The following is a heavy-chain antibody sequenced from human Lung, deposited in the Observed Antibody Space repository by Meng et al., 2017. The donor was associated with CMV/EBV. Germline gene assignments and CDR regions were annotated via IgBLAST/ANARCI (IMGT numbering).Heavy chain of an antibody. V-gene: IGHV4-30-4*01. J-gene: IGHJ4*02. Sequence: QLKLRGSGPGLVKPSPPLSPPCTASSDSISSGEYFWSWIRQPPGKGLEWIGYMDYRGSTFYNPSLKSRVTISVDTSKNQFSLKLSSVTAADTAVYFCARGELLWDYWGQGTLVTVSS. CDR1: SDSISSGEYF. CDR2: MDYRGST. D-gene: IGHD2-2*01. CDR3: ARGELLWDY.